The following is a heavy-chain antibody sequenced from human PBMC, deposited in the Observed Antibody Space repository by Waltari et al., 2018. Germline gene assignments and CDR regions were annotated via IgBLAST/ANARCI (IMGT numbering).Heavy chain of an antibody. CDR1: GSTFTSYA. V-gene: IGHV1-3*01. D-gene: IGHD3-3*01. J-gene: IGHJ4*02. CDR3: AYYDFWSGYGM. Sequence: QVQLVQTGAEVKKPGASVKVSCKASGSTFTSYAMHWVRHATGQSLEWMGWINAGNGNTKYSQKFQGRVTITRDTSASTAYMELSSLRSEDTAVYYCAYYDFWSGYGMWGQGTLVTVSS. CDR2: INAGNGNT.